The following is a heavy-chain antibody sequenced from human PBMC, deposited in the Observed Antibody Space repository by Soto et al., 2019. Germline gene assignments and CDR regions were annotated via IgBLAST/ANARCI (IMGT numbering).Heavy chain of an antibody. Sequence: QVQLVQSGAEVKKPGSSVQVSCKASGGTFSSYAISWVRQAPGQGLEWMGGIIPIFGTANYAQKFQGRVTITADKSTSTAYMELSSLRSEDTAVYYCAYNAGYCSGGSCLYYYYGMDVWGQGTTVTVSS. CDR2: IIPIFGTA. D-gene: IGHD2-15*01. CDR3: AYNAGYCSGGSCLYYYYGMDV. CDR1: GGTFSSYA. J-gene: IGHJ6*02. V-gene: IGHV1-69*06.